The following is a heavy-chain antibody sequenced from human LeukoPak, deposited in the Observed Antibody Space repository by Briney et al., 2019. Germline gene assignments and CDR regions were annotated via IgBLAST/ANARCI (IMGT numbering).Heavy chain of an antibody. D-gene: IGHD1-1*01. J-gene: IGHJ4*01. Sequence: SETLSLTCTVSGGSISSYYWSWIRQPPGKGLEWIGYVYYSGSTNYNPSLKSRVTISVDTSKNQFSLKLSSVTAADTAVYYCARHMGLGYTYFYPYFDYWGQGTLVTVSS. CDR1: GGSISSYY. CDR2: VYYSGST. CDR3: ARHMGLGYTYFYPYFDY. V-gene: IGHV4-59*08.